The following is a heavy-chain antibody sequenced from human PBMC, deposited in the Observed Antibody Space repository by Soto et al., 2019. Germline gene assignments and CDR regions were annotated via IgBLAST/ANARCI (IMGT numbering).Heavy chain of an antibody. J-gene: IGHJ4*02. CDR3: AREASVLIPAAHPSRFAS. Sequence: ASVKVSGKGFGYSFMKYGINWVRQAPGQGLEWVGWISPYSGYTHSAQKFHGRLTLTTDTAASTAYMELRILRSADTALYYCAREASVLIPAAHPSRFASWGQGTLVTVLL. CDR2: ISPYSGYT. V-gene: IGHV1-18*01. CDR1: GYSFMKYG. D-gene: IGHD2-2*01.